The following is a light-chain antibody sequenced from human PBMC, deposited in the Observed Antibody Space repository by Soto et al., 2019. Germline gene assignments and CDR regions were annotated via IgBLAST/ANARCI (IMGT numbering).Light chain of an antibody. CDR2: WAS. CDR1: QSVLYSSNNKNY. J-gene: IGKJ3*01. V-gene: IGKV4-1*01. Sequence: DIVMTQSPDSLAVSLGERATINCKSSQSVLYSSNNKNYLAWYQQKPGQPPKLLIYWASTRESGVPDRFSGSGSGTDFTLTISSLQAEDVAVYYCQQYYSTPLFTFGPGTKXDIK. CDR3: QQYYSTPLFT.